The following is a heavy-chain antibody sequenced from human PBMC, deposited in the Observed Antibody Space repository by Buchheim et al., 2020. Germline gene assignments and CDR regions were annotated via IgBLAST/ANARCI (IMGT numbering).Heavy chain of an antibody. J-gene: IGHJ6*02. D-gene: IGHD5-24*01. Sequence: QVQLVESGGGVVQPGRSLRLSCAASGFTFSSYGMHWVRQAPGKGLEWVAVISYDGSNKYYADSVKGRFTISRDNYKNTLYLQMNSLRAEDTAVYYCAKGDGYNYTYYYYYGMDVWGQGTT. CDR1: GFTFSSYG. V-gene: IGHV3-30*18. CDR3: AKGDGYNYTYYYYYGMDV. CDR2: ISYDGSNK.